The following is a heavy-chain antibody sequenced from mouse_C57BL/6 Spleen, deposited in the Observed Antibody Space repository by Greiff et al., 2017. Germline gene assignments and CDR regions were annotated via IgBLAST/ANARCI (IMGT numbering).Heavy chain of an antibody. V-gene: IGHV1-72*01. CDR3: TCSAYYSSYGYAMDY. CDR1: GYTFTSYW. Sequence: QVQLKQPGAELVKPGASVKLSCKASGYTFTSYWMHWVKQRPGRGLEWIGRIDPNSGGTKYNEKFKSKATLTVDKPCSTAYMQLSSLTSEDSAVYSCTCSAYYSSYGYAMDYWGQGTSVTVSS. CDR2: IDPNSGGT. J-gene: IGHJ4*01. D-gene: IGHD2-5*01.